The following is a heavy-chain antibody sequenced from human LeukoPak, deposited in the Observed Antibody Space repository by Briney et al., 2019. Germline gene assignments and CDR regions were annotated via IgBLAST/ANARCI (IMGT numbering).Heavy chain of an antibody. CDR2: IYSGGST. Sequence: GGSLRLSCAASGFTVSSNYMSWVRQAPGKGLEWVSVIYSGGSTYYADSVKGRFIISRDNSKNTPYLQMNSLRAEDTAVYYCARDLYGGNSDSDYWGQGTLVTVSS. CDR1: GFTVSSNY. J-gene: IGHJ4*02. CDR3: ARDLYGGNSDSDY. D-gene: IGHD4-23*01. V-gene: IGHV3-66*01.